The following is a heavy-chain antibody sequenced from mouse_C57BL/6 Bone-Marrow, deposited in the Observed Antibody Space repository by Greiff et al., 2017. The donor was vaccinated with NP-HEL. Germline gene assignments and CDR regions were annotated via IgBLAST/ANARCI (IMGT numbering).Heavy chain of an antibody. CDR1: GYTFTSYW. CDR3: ARADIYYDYDVGYFDY. V-gene: IGHV1-50*01. CDR2: IDPSDSYT. J-gene: IGHJ2*01. D-gene: IGHD2-4*01. Sequence: VQLQQPGAELVKPGASVKLSCKASGYTFTSYWMQWVKQRPGQGLEWIGEIDPSDSYTNYNQKFKGKATLTVDTSSSTAYMQLSSLTSEDPAVYYCARADIYYDYDVGYFDYRGQGTTLTVSS.